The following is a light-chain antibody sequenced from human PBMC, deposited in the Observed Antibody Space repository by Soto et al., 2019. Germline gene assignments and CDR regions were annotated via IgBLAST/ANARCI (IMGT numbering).Light chain of an antibody. J-gene: IGKJ4*01. CDR1: QSVRSW. Sequence: MTLSPSTVSASVGDRVPLTCRASQSVRSWLAWYQQKPGRAPKFLIYDASSLESGVPSRFSGSGSGTEFTLTISNLQPDDFATYYCQQYDNYPLTFAGGAKVDI. CDR3: QQYDNYPLT. CDR2: DAS. V-gene: IGKV1-5*01.